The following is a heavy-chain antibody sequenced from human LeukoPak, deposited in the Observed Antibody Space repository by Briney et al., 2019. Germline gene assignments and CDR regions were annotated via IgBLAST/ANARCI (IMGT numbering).Heavy chain of an antibody. V-gene: IGHV3-7*03. CDR2: IRQDGDTK. J-gene: IGHJ4*02. D-gene: IGHD6-13*01. CDR3: ARSLPYGTTWYGRSDF. CDR1: GFPFNAYW. Sequence: GGSLRLSCAASGFPFNAYWMTWVRQAPGKGLEWVANIRQDGDTKYHVDSVKGRFTISRDNAMNSLYLQMNSLRAEDTAIYYCARSLPYGTTWYGRSDFWGQGTLVTVSS.